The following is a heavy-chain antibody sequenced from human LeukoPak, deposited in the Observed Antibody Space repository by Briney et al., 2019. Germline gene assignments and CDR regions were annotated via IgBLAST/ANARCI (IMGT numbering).Heavy chain of an antibody. CDR3: ARARYRSGNYDDAFDM. CDR1: GYTFNNYG. CDR2: ISAYNGNT. D-gene: IGHD3-10*01. J-gene: IGHJ3*02. V-gene: IGHV1-18*01. Sequence: GASVTVSCKASGYTFNNYGVSWVRQAPGHGPEWMGWISAYNGNTNFAQTLQARVTMTTDTSTNTAYMELSSLTSDDTAMYYCARARYRSGNYDDAFDMWGQGTRVTVSS.